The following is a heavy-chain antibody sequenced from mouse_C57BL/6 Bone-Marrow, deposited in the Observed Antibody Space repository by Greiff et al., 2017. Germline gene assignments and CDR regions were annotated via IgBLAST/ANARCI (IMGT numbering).Heavy chain of an antibody. J-gene: IGHJ1*03. CDR2: IDPNSGGT. V-gene: IGHV1-72*01. CDR1: GYTFTSYW. D-gene: IGHD2-3*01. CDR3: ARRGDGYGYFEV. Sequence: QVQLQQPGAELVKPGASVKLSCKASGYTFTSYWMHWVKQRPGRGLEWIGMIDPNSGGTKSNEKFKSKATLTVDKPSSTAYMQLSSLTSEDSAVYYCARRGDGYGYFEVWGTGTTVTVAS.